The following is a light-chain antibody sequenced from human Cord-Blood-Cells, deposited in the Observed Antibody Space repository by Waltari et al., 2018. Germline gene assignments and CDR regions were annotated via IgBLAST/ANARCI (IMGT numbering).Light chain of an antibody. CDR1: TSDVGGYNH. CDR2: EVS. CDR3: SSYAGSNNWV. J-gene: IGLJ3*02. V-gene: IGLV2-8*01. Sequence: QSALTQPPSASGSPGQSVTIPCTGTTSDVGGYNHLSWYQQHPGKAPKPMIYEVSKRPSGVPDRFSGSKSGNTASLTVSGLQAEDEADYYCSSYAGSNNWVFGGGTKLTVL.